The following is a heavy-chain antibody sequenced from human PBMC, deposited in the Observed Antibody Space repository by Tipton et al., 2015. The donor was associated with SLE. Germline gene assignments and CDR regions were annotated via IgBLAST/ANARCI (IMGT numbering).Heavy chain of an antibody. CDR3: ARLTSEAHIDY. D-gene: IGHD2-21*02. Sequence: TLSLTCTVSDGSIGGYYWTWIRQPPGKGLEWIGEINHSGSTNYNPSLKSRVTMAVDTSKSQFSLSLSSVTAADTAVYYCARLTSEAHIDYWGQGTLVTVSS. V-gene: IGHV4-34*01. CDR2: INHSGST. CDR1: DGSIGGYY. J-gene: IGHJ4*02.